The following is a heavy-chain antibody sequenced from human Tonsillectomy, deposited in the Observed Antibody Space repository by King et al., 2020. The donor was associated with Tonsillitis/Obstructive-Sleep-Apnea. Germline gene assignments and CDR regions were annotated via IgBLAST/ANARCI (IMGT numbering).Heavy chain of an antibody. CDR1: GYSFTAYA. CDR2: ISPNNDNT. V-gene: IGHV1-18*01. J-gene: IGHJ5*02. Sequence: QLVQSGAEVKKPGASVKVSCKASGYSFTAYAISWVRQAPGQGLEWMGWISPNNDNTNYAQKFQDRVTMTTDTSTSTAYMELRNLRSDDTAIYYCARYSGSSWGQGPLVTVSS. CDR3: ARYSGSS. D-gene: IGHD1-26*01.